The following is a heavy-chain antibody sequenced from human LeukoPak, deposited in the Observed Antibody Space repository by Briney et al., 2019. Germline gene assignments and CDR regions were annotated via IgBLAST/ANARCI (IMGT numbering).Heavy chain of an antibody. D-gene: IGHD6-13*01. V-gene: IGHV4-38-2*02. CDR2: IYHSGST. CDR3: ARLTASSSWGLQH. J-gene: IGHJ1*01. CDR1: GYSISSGYY. Sequence: PSETLSLTCTVSGYSISSGYYWGWIRQPPGKGLEWIGSIYHSGSTYYNPSLKSRVTISVDTSKNQFSLKLSSVTAADTAVYYCARLTASSSWGLQHWGQGTLVTVSS.